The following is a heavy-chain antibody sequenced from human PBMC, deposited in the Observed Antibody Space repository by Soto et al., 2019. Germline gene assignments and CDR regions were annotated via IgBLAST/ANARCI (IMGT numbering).Heavy chain of an antibody. D-gene: IGHD3-10*01. CDR2: ISGSGGST. CDR3: AKVWARIPMPSVESPYYFDY. CDR1: GFTFSSYA. V-gene: IGHV3-23*01. J-gene: IGHJ4*02. Sequence: EVQLLESGGGLVQPGGSLRLSCAASGFTFSSYAMSWVRQAPGKGLEWVSAISGSGGSTYYADSVKGRFTISRDNSKNTLYLQRNSLRAEDTAVYYCAKVWARIPMPSVESPYYFDYWGQGTLVTVSS.